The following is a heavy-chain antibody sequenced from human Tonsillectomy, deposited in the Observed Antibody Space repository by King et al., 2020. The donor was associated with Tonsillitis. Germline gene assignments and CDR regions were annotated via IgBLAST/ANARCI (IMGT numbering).Heavy chain of an antibody. J-gene: IGHJ6*02. CDR2: INPNSGGT. V-gene: IGHV1-2*04. D-gene: IGHD3-3*01. CDR1: GYTFTGYY. CDR3: ARGVPRILEWLFNFYYYGMDV. Sequence: EQLVQSGAEVKKPGASVKVSCKASGYTFTGYYMHWVRQAPGQGLEWMGWINPNSGGTNYAQKFQGWVTMTRDTSISTAYMELSRLRSDDTAVYYCARGVPRILEWLFNFYYYGMDVWGQGTTVTVSS.